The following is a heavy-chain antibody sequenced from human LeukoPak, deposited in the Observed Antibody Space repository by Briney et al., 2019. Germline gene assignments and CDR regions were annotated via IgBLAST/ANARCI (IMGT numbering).Heavy chain of an antibody. CDR1: GFTFSNCA. CDR3: VKDLYKGDTSSWYYFDY. Sequence: GGSLRLSCSASGFTFSNCAMHWVRQAPGKGPEYVSVISSYGDKTYYADSVKGRFTISRDNSKHTVSLQMSSLRAEDTAVYYCVKDLYKGDTSSWYYFDYWGQGTLVTVSS. CDR2: ISSYGDKT. D-gene: IGHD6-13*01. J-gene: IGHJ4*02. V-gene: IGHV3-64D*06.